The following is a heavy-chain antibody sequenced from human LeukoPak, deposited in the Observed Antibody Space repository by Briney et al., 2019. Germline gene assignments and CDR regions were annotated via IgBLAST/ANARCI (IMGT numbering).Heavy chain of an antibody. CDR1: GYSFATYW. CDR2: IYPGDSDT. D-gene: IGHD4-17*01. CDR3: ARRYYGDYLDFFDY. V-gene: IGHV5-51*01. Sequence: GESLKIFCKASGYSFATYWIAWVRQMPGKGLEWMAIIYPGDSDTRYSPSFEGQVTVSADKSITTAYLQWSSLKASDTAMYYCARRYYGDYLDFFDYWGQGTLVTVSS. J-gene: IGHJ4*02.